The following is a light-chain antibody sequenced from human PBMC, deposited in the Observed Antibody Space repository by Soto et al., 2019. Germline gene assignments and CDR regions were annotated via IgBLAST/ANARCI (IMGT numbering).Light chain of an antibody. CDR1: SGHSSYA. V-gene: IGLV4-69*01. Sequence: QLVLTQSPSASASLGASVTLTCTLSSGHSSYAIAWHQQQPEEGPRYLMKLSSDGSHSKGDGIPDRFSGSSSGAERYLTSSSLQSEDEADYYCQTWDTGARVVFGGGTKLTVL. J-gene: IGLJ2*01. CDR2: LSSDGSH. CDR3: QTWDTGARVV.